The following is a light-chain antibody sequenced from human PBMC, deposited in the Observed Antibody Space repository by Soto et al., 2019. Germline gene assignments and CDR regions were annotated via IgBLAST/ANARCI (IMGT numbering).Light chain of an antibody. CDR1: QSVSSY. Sequence: VVLTQSPGTLSLSPGERAPLSCRASQSVSSYLAWYQQKPGQAPRLLMYGASSRATGIPDRFGGSGSGTDFTLTISRLEPEDFAVYYCHQYGRAPWTFGQGTKVDI. CDR2: GAS. V-gene: IGKV3-20*01. CDR3: HQYGRAPWT. J-gene: IGKJ1*01.